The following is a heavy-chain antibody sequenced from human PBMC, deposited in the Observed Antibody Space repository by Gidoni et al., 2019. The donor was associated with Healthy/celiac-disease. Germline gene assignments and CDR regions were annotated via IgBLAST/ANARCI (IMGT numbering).Heavy chain of an antibody. D-gene: IGHD2-2*01. CDR3: ARATRSMDSYCSSTSCYPTPYYYYYGMDV. Sequence: QVQLVQSGAEVKKPGASVKVSCKASGYTFTSYYMHWVRQAPGHGLEWMGIINPSGGSTSYAQKFQGRVTMTRDTSTSTVYMELSSLRSEDTAVYYCARATRSMDSYCSSTSCYPTPYYYYYGMDVWGQGTTVTVSS. CDR1: GYTFTSYY. V-gene: IGHV1-46*01. J-gene: IGHJ6*02. CDR2: INPSGGST.